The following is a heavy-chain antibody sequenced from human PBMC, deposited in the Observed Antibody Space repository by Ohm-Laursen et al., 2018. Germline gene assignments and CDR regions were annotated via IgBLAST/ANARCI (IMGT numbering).Heavy chain of an antibody. CDR2: IKSKADRGTT. V-gene: IGHV3-15*01. J-gene: IGHJ4*02. Sequence: SLRLSCAASGFTFSNAWMSWIRQAPGKGLEWVGRIKSKADRGTTYYAAPVKGRFTILRDDSKNTLYLQMNSLKTEDTAVYYCTASPWDCSTTSCYPYWGQGTLVTVSS. CDR3: TASPWDCSTTSCYPY. CDR1: GFTFSNAW. D-gene: IGHD2-2*01.